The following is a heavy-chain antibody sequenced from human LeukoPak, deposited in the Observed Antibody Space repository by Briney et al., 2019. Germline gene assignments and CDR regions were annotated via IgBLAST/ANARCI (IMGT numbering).Heavy chain of an antibody. J-gene: IGHJ5*02. CDR2: INPDSGGT. Sequence: GASVKVSCKASGYTFTGYYMQWVRQAPGQGLEWMGRINPDSGGTNYAQKLQDRVTMTRNTAITTAYMELSSLRSDDTAVYYCALGRFSSWFDPWGQGTLVTVSS. D-gene: IGHD5-18*01. CDR3: ALGRFSSWFDP. CDR1: GYTFTGYY. V-gene: IGHV1-2*06.